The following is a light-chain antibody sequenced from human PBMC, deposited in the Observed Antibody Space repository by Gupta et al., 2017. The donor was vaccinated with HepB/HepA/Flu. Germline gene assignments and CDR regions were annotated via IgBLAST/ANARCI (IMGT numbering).Light chain of an antibody. CDR3: YSSDTSGRYRV. V-gene: IGLV3-10*01. CDR2: EDT. J-gene: IGLJ2*01. CDR1: AFPKKN. Sequence: SYALTQPPSVSVSPVQTSRITCSGDAFPKKNAYWYQQKSGQAPVLVIYEDTKRPSGIPQKFYGSTSGTMATLTISGAQVEDEADYYCYSSDTSGRYRVFGGGTFLTVL.